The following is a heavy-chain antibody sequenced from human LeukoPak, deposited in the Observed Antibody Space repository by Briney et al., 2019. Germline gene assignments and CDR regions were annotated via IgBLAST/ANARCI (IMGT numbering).Heavy chain of an antibody. CDR2: IIPIFGIA. Sequence: ASVKVSCKASGGTFSSYATSWVRQAPGQGLEWMGRIIPIFGIANYAQKFQGRVTITADKSTSTAYMELSSLRSEDTAVYYCARDQSYYGSGSADYWGQGTLVTVSS. CDR3: ARDQSYYGSGSADY. D-gene: IGHD3-10*01. J-gene: IGHJ4*02. V-gene: IGHV1-69*04. CDR1: GGTFSSYA.